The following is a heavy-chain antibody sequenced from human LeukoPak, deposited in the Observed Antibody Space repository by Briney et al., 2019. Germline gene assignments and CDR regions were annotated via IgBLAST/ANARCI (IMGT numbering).Heavy chain of an antibody. J-gene: IGHJ3*02. CDR3: ARDFLYFGADGAFDI. V-gene: IGHV4-59*12. Sequence: SETLSLTCTVSGGSISSYYWSWIRQPPGKGLEWIGYIYYSGSTNYNPSLKSRVTMSVDTSKNQFSLKLSSVTAEDTAVYYCARDFLYFGADGAFDIWGQGTMVTVSS. CDR2: IYYSGST. CDR1: GGSISSYY. D-gene: IGHD3-9*01.